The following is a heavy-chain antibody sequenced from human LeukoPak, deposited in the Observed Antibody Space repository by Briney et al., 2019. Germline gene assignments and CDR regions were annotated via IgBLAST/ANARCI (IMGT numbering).Heavy chain of an antibody. D-gene: IGHD2/OR15-2a*01. J-gene: IGHJ6*02. CDR1: GFTFNRFA. V-gene: IGHV3-23*01. CDR3: AREVVIFPDYYYYGMDV. Sequence: GGSLRLSCAASGFTFNRFAMSWVRQTQGKGLEWVAVISDSGGSTYYADSVKGRFTISRDNSKNTLYLQMNSLRAEDTAVYYCAREVVIFPDYYYYGMDVWGQGTTVTVSS. CDR2: ISDSGGST.